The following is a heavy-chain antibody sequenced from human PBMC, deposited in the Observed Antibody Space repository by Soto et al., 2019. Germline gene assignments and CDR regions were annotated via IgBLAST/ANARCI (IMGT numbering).Heavy chain of an antibody. CDR3: AGGFRRIVVVPAAISP. Sequence: ASVKVSCKASGYTFTGYYMHWVRQAPGQGLEWMGWINPNSGGTNYAQKFQGRVTMTRDTSISTAYMELSRLRSDDTAVYYCAGGFRRIVVVPAAISPWGQGTLVTVSS. J-gene: IGHJ5*02. CDR1: GYTFTGYY. D-gene: IGHD2-2*01. CDR2: INPNSGGT. V-gene: IGHV1-2*02.